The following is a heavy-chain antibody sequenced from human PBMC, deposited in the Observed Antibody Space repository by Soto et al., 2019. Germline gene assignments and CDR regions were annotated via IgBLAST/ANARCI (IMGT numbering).Heavy chain of an antibody. V-gene: IGHV4-59*01. D-gene: IGHD6-13*01. J-gene: IGHJ4*02. Sequence: QVQLQESGPGLVKPSETLSLTCSVSGGSITSSCLTWIRQPPGKGLEWIGYLCHSGTTRYSPSLKSRVTISRDTSKNQFSLEVGSVTAADTAVYYCARSMSAAPDYFDSWGQGTLVTVSS. CDR2: LCHSGTT. CDR3: ARSMSAAPDYFDS. CDR1: GGSITSSC.